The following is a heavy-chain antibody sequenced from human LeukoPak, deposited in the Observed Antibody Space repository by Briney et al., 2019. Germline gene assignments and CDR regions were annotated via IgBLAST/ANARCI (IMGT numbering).Heavy chain of an antibody. CDR3: AREKGTEGFDY. J-gene: IGHJ4*02. Sequence: PGRSLRLSFAASGFTFSSYAMHWVRQAPGKGLEWVAVISYDGSNKYYADSVKGRFTISRDNSKNTLYLQMNSLRAEDTAVYYCAREKGTEGFDYWGQGTLVTVSS. V-gene: IGHV3-30*01. CDR2: ISYDGSNK. CDR1: GFTFSSYA.